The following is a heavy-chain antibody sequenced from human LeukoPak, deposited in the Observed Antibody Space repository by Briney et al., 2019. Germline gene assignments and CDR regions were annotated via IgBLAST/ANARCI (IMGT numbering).Heavy chain of an antibody. V-gene: IGHV3-23*01. CDR1: GFTFSSYA. J-gene: IGHJ4*02. CDR3: AKDLSTLVRGVITL. Sequence: GGSLRLSCAASGFTFSSYAMSWVRQAPGKGLEWVSAISGGGGGTYYADSVKGRFTISRDNSKNTLYLQMNSLRAEDTAVYYCAKDLSTLVRGVITLWGQGVLVTVAS. D-gene: IGHD3-10*01. CDR2: ISGGGGGT.